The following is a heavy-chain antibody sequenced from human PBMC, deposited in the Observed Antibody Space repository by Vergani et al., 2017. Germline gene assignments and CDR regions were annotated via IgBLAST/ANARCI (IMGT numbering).Heavy chain of an antibody. CDR2: IIPILGIA. J-gene: IGHJ6*02. V-gene: IGHV1-69*02. CDR1: GGTFSSYT. D-gene: IGHD2-21*02. CDR3: AIAYCGGDCYFDYYYGMDV. Sequence: QVQLVHSGAEVKKPGSSVKVSCKASGGTFSSYTISWVRQAPGQGLEWMGRIIPILGIANYAQKFQGRVTITADKATSTAYMELSSLRSEDTAVYYCAIAYCGGDCYFDYYYGMDVWGQGTTVTVSS.